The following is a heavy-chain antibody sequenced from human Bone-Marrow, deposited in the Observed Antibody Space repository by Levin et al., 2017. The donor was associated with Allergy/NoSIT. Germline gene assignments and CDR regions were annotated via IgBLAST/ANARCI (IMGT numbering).Heavy chain of an antibody. V-gene: IGHV3-48*01. Sequence: GGSLRLSCAASGFSFRSYTMNWVRQTPGKGLEWLSYITGSGSTIFSADSVRGRFSISRDNAKNSLYLQMNSLRAEDTALYYCTREDYYGSGAIDFWGQGTLVTVSS. J-gene: IGHJ4*02. CDR1: GFSFRSYT. CDR2: ITGSGSTI. D-gene: IGHD3-10*01. CDR3: TREDYYGSGAIDF.